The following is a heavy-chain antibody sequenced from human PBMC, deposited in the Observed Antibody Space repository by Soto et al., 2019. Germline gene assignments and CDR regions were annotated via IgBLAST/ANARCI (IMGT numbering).Heavy chain of an antibody. J-gene: IGHJ6*02. CDR2: IYYSGST. CDR1: GGSISSGGYY. V-gene: IGHV4-31*03. Sequence: SLSLTCTVSGGSISSGGYYWSWIRQHPGKGLEWIGYIYYSGSTYYNPSLKSRVTISVDTSKNQFSLKLSSVTAADTAVYYCARRSAHYDLGYYGMDVWGQGTTVNVSS. CDR3: ARRSAHYDLGYYGMDV. D-gene: IGHD3-3*01.